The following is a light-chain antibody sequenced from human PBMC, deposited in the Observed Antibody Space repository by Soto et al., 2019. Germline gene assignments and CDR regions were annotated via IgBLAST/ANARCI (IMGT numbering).Light chain of an antibody. V-gene: IGKV1-5*01. CDR2: DAS. Sequence: DIQMTQSPSTLSASVGDRVTITCRASQSISSWLAWYQQKPGKAPNLLIYDASSLESGVPSRFSGSGSGTEFTLTINRLEPEDFAVYYCQQYGSSITFGQGTRLEIK. CDR3: QQYGSSIT. CDR1: QSISSW. J-gene: IGKJ5*01.